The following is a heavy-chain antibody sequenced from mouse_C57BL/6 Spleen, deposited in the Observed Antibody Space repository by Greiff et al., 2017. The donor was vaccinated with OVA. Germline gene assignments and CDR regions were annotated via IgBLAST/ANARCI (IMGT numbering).Heavy chain of an antibody. CDR1: GFTFSSYA. V-gene: IGHV5-4*01. CDR3: ARDDGHAMDY. J-gene: IGHJ4*01. CDR2: ISDGGSYT. D-gene: IGHD2-3*01. Sequence: DVMLVESGGGLVKPGGSLKLSCAASGFTFSSYAMSWVRQTPEKRLEWVATISDGGSYTYYPDNVKGRFTISRDNAKNNLYLQMSHLKSEDTAMYYCARDDGHAMDYWGQGTSVTVSS.